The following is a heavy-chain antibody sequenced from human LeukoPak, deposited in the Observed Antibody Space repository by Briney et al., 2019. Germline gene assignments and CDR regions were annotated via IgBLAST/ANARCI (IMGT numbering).Heavy chain of an antibody. D-gene: IGHD6-13*01. Sequence: ASVKVSCKASGYTFTGYYMHWVRQAPGQGLEWMGWINPNSGGTNYAQKFQGRVTMNRDTSISTAYMELSRLRSDDTAVYYCARDHGREAAAGWWGQGTLVTVSS. V-gene: IGHV1-2*02. CDR1: GYTFTGYY. CDR3: ARDHGREAAAGW. J-gene: IGHJ4*02. CDR2: INPNSGGT.